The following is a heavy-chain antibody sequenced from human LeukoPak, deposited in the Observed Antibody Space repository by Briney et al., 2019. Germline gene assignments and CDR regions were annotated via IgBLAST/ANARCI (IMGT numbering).Heavy chain of an antibody. V-gene: IGHV3-30*18. Sequence: GGSLRLSCAASGFTFSSYGMHWVRQAPGKGLEWVAVISYDGSNKYYADSVKGRFTISRDNSKNTLYLQMNSLRAEDTAVYYCAKAYSGSSYTWDYWGQGTLVTVSS. J-gene: IGHJ4*02. D-gene: IGHD1-26*01. CDR1: GFTFSSYG. CDR2: ISYDGSNK. CDR3: AKAYSGSSYTWDY.